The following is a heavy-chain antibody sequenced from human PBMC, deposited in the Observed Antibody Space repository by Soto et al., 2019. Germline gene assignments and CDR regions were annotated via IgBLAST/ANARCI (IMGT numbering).Heavy chain of an antibody. Sequence: SETLALTCSFSVDSISTVDYVWAWIRQPPGQALEYIGYIYKSTTTYYNPSFESRVAISLDTSKSQFSLTVTSVTAADTAVYFCARGRYCLTGRCFPNWFDSWGQGPLVTVSS. CDR2: IYKSTTT. J-gene: IGHJ5*01. D-gene: IGHD2-15*01. V-gene: IGHV4-30-4*01. CDR3: ARGRYCLTGRCFPNWFDS. CDR1: VDSISTVDYV.